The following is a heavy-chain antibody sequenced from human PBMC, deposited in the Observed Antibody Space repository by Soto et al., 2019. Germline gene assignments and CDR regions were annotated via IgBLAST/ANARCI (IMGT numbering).Heavy chain of an antibody. D-gene: IGHD3-9*01. CDR1: GDSTTSDAYY. J-gene: IGHJ5*02. CDR3: VSGTSFYDVLTGYYVDRWFDP. V-gene: IGHV4-39*01. CDR2: IYYSGYT. Sequence: SETKCLTYSVSGDSTTSDAYYWGWIRQPPGKGLEWLGSIYYSGYTYYNPSLKSRVTISVDRSRNQFSLNLRSVTAADTAVYYCVSGTSFYDVLTGYYVDRWFDPWGQGTLVTVSS.